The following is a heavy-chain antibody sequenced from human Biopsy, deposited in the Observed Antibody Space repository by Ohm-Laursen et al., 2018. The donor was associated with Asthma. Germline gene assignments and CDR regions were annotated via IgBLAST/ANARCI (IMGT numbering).Heavy chain of an antibody. V-gene: IGHV3-48*02. Sequence: SLRLSCTASGFTFSSYSMNWVRQAPGKGLEWVSYISSSSTIYYADSVKGRFTISRDNAKNSLYLQMNSLRDEDTAVYYCARFKRGYSYGYAGVFDYWAREPWSPSPQ. J-gene: IGHJ4*02. D-gene: IGHD5-18*01. CDR3: ARFKRGYSYGYAGVFDY. CDR1: GFTFSSYS. CDR2: ISSSSTI.